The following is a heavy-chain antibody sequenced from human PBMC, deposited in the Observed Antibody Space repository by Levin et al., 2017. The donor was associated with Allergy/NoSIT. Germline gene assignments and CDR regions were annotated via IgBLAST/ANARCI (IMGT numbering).Heavy chain of an antibody. CDR1: GYTFTSYY. V-gene: IGHV1-46*01. J-gene: IGHJ5*02. Sequence: GESLKISCKASGYTFTSYYMHWVRQAPGQGLEWMGIINPSGGSTSYAQKFQGRVTMTRDTSTSTVYMELSSLRSEDTAVYYCARDGSSINRWFDPWGQGTLVTVSS. D-gene: IGHD6-13*01. CDR3: ARDGSSINRWFDP. CDR2: INPSGGST.